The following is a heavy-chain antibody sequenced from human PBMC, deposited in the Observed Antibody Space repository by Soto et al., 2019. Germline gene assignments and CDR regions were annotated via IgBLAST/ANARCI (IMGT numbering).Heavy chain of an antibody. V-gene: IGHV3-48*03. J-gene: IGHJ4*02. CDR3: ARGAGLYYYDSSGYCY. CDR2: ISSSGSTI. CDR1: GFTFSSYE. Sequence: GSLRLSCAASGFTFSSYEMNWVRQAPGKGLEWVSYISSSGSTIYYADSVKGRFTISRDNAKNSLYLQMNSLRAEDTAVYYCARGAGLYYYDSSGYCYWGQGTLVTVSS. D-gene: IGHD3-22*01.